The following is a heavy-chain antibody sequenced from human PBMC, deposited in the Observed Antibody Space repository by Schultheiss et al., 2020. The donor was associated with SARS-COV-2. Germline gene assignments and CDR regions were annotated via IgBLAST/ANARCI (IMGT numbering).Heavy chain of an antibody. V-gene: IGHV4-34*01. CDR2: INHGGST. Sequence: SETLSLTCAVYGGSFSGYYWSWIRQPPGKGLEWIGEINHGGSTNYNPSLKSRVTISVDASKKQFSLKLSSVTAADTAVYYCARGLSSSGGFDYWGQGTMVTVSS. J-gene: IGHJ4*03. CDR3: ARGLSSSGGFDY. CDR1: GGSFSGYY. D-gene: IGHD6-6*01.